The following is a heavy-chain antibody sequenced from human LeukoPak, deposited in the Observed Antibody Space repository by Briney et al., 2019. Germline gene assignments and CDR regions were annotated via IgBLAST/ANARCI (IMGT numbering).Heavy chain of an antibody. V-gene: IGHV1-69*13. J-gene: IGHJ4*02. Sequence: SSVKVSCKASVGTFSSYAISWVRQAPGQGLAWMGGIIPIFGTANYAQKFQGRVTITADESTRTAYMELSSLRSEDTAVYDCARERSEGIQRGYYFDYWGQGTLVTVSS. CDR1: VGTFSSYA. CDR3: ARERSEGIQRGYYFDY. CDR2: IIPIFGTA. D-gene: IGHD5-18*01.